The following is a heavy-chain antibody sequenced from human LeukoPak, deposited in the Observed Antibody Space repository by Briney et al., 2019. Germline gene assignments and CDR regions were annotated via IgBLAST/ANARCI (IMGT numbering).Heavy chain of an antibody. D-gene: IGHD6-13*01. CDR2: IYYSGST. CDR1: GGSISSSTYY. CDR3: ARLRRTYSSSFLLDY. Sequence: PSETLSLTCSVSGGSISSSTYYWGWIRQPPGKGLEWIGSIYYSGSTYYNPSLKSRVTISIDTSKNQFSLKLSSVTAADTAVYYCARLRRTYSSSFLLDYWGQGTLVTVSS. V-gene: IGHV4-39*07. J-gene: IGHJ4*02.